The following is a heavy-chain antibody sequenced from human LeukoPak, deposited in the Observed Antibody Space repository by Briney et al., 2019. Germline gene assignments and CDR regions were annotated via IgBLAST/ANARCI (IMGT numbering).Heavy chain of an antibody. J-gene: IGHJ4*02. V-gene: IGHV4-34*01. CDR1: GGSFSGYY. D-gene: IGHD3-22*01. Sequence: SETLSLTCAVYGGSFSGYYWSLIRQPPGKGLEWIGEINHSGSTNYNPSLKSRVTISVDTSKNQFSLKLSSVTAADTAVYYCARPLRAYYYDSSGPAGYWGQGTLVTVSS. CDR3: ARPLRAYYYDSSGPAGY. CDR2: INHSGST.